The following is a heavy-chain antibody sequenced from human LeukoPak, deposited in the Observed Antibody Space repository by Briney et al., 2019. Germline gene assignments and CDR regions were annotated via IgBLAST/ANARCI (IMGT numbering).Heavy chain of an antibody. Sequence: SETLSLTCTVSGGSISSYYWSWIRQPAGKGLEWIGRIYTSGSTNYNPSFKSRVTMSVDTSKNQFSLKLSSVTAADTAVYYCARLGYCSSTSCYYYYYYYMDVWGKGTTVTVSS. J-gene: IGHJ6*03. V-gene: IGHV4-4*07. CDR1: GGSISSYY. CDR3: ARLGYCSSTSCYYYYYYYMDV. D-gene: IGHD2-2*01. CDR2: IYTSGST.